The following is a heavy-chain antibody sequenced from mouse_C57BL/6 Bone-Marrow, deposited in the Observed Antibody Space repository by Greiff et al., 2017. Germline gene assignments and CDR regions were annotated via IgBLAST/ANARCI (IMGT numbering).Heavy chain of an antibody. CDR3: AIYDGRIAY. D-gene: IGHD2-3*01. V-gene: IGHV2-9*01. CDR2: IWGGGST. Sequence: QVQLKESGPGLVAPSQSLSITCTVSGFSLTSYGVDWVRQPPGKGLEWLGVIWGGGSTNYNSALMSRLSISKDNSKGQVFLKMNSLQTDDTAMYYCAIYDGRIAYWGQGTLVTVSA. CDR1: GFSLTSYG. J-gene: IGHJ3*01.